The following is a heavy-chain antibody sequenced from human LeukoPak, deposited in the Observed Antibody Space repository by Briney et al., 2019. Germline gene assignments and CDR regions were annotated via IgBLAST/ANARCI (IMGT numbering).Heavy chain of an antibody. CDR3: ARESEFLSLAESTDYFDN. Sequence: SETLSLTCAVYSESFSGYFWSWIRQPPGKGLEWIGEINGSGSTNYSPSLKSRVTISVDRSKNQFSLKLRSVTAADTAVYYCARESEFLSLAESTDYFDNWGQGTLVTVSS. CDR1: SESFSGYF. V-gene: IGHV4-34*01. J-gene: IGHJ4*02. CDR2: INGSGST. D-gene: IGHD5/OR15-5a*01.